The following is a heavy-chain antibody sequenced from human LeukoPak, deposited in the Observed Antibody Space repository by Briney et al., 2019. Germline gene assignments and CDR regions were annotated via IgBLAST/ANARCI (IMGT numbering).Heavy chain of an antibody. CDR3: ARFMVANRGTKSYYYYYYMDV. J-gene: IGHJ6*03. V-gene: IGHV6-1*01. D-gene: IGHD5-12*01. CDR1: GDSVSSNSAA. Sequence: SQTLSLTCAISGDSVSSNSAAWNWIRQSPSRGLEWLGRTYYRSKWYNDYAVSVKSRITINPDTSKNQFSLQLNSVTPEDTAVYYCARFMVANRGTKSYYYYYYMDVWGKGTTVTISS. CDR2: TYYRSKWYN.